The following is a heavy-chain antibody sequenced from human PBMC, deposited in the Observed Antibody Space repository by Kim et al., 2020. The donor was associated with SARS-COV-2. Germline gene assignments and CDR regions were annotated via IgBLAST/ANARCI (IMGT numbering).Heavy chain of an antibody. CDR2: ISSSGSYI. CDR1: GLIFNSYG. V-gene: IGHV3-21*01. Sequence: GGSLRLSCAASGLIFNSYGMNWVRQAPGKGLEWVSSISSSGSYIYYADSVEGRFTISRDNAKNSVYLQMNSLRAEDTAMYYCAKEGPEGMAAAGEFDPWGQGTLVTVSS. CDR3: AKEGPEGMAAAGEFDP. D-gene: IGHD6-13*01. J-gene: IGHJ5*02.